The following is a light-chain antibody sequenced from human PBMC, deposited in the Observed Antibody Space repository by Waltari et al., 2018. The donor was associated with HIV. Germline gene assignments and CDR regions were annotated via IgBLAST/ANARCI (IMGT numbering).Light chain of an antibody. CDR2: DDS. J-gene: IGLJ2*01. V-gene: IGLV3-21*02. CDR3: QVWDSNSDDYV. CDR1: NIGSYS. Sequence: SYVLTQAPSVSVAPGQTARIPCGGNNIGSYSVNWYQQKPGQAPVLVVYDDSDRHSGIPERIYGSNSGNTATLTINRVEAGDEADYSCQVWDSNSDDYVFGGGTKLTVL.